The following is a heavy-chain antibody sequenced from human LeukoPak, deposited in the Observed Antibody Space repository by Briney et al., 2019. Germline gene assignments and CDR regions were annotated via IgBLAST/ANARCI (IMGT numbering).Heavy chain of an antibody. Sequence: GGSLRLSCAVSGLTFRSFWMSWVRQAPGKGLEWVANINQDGSEKYFVDSVRGRFTISRDNSKNSLHLQMNTLGAEDTALYYCARERDGRFFDYWGQGTLVTVSS. V-gene: IGHV3-7*01. D-gene: IGHD5-24*01. CDR3: ARERDGRFFDY. CDR1: GLTFRSFW. CDR2: INQDGSEK. J-gene: IGHJ4*02.